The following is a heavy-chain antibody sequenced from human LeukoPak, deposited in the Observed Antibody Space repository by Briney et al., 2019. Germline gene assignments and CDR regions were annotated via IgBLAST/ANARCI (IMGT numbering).Heavy chain of an antibody. CDR3: AREPFTMVSSVYYYYMDV. D-gene: IGHD3-10*01. CDR2: IYTSGST. V-gene: IGHV4-61*02. CDR1: GGSISSGSYY. J-gene: IGHJ6*03. Sequence: SETLSLTCTVSGGSISSGSYYWSWIRQPAGKGLEWIGRIYTSGSTNYNPSLKSRVTISVDTSKNQFSLKLSSVTAADTAVYYCAREPFTMVSSVYYYYMDVWGKGTTVTISS.